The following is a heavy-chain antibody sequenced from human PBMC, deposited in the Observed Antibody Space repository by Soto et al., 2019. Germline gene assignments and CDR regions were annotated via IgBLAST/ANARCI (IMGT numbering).Heavy chain of an antibody. J-gene: IGHJ5*02. CDR3: ATDLGRTVGAS. CDR2: ITYDGRNK. V-gene: IGHV3-30*03. CDR1: GFTFSNFG. D-gene: IGHD1-26*01. Sequence: VGSLRLSCVASGFTFSNFGVHWIRQAPGKGLEWVAVITYDGRNKYYADSVKGRFTISRDNSKNTLYLQMNGLRVDDTAFYYCATDLGRTVGASWGQGTLVTVSS.